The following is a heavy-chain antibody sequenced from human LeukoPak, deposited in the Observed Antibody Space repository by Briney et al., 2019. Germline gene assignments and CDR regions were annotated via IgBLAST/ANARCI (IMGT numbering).Heavy chain of an antibody. CDR2: INPDGGST. Sequence: ASVKVSCKASGHIFASYYMQWVRQAPGQGLEWMGIINPDGGSTSYARKFQGRVTMTRETSTSTVYMELSSLRSEDTAVYYCVRPPSGKDKRHDVLDVWGQGTVVTVSS. V-gene: IGHV1-46*01. CDR3: VRPPSGKDKRHDVLDV. D-gene: IGHD1-26*01. CDR1: GHIFASYY. J-gene: IGHJ3*01.